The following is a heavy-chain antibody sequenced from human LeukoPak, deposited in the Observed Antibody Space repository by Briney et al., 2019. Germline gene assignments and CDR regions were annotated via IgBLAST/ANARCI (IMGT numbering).Heavy chain of an antibody. J-gene: IGHJ4*02. CDR3: ARHASVDGNWPRPLDY. V-gene: IGHV4-39*01. D-gene: IGHD6-19*01. Sequence: SETLSLTCTVSGGSIRGSNYYWVWIRQPPGKGLEWIGNIYYSGSTYYKPSLKTRVTISVDTSKNQFSLKLTSVTAADTAVYYCARHASVDGNWPRPLDYWGQGSLVTVSS. CDR2: IYYSGST. CDR1: GGSIRGSNYY.